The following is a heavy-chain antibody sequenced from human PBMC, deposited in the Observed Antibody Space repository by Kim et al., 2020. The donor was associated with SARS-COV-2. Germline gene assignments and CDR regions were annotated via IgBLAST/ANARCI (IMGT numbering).Heavy chain of an antibody. D-gene: IGHD3-10*01. CDR1: GFTFSSYA. J-gene: IGHJ4*02. Sequence: GGSLRLSCAASGFTFSSYAMSWVRQAPGKGLEWVSAISGSGGSTYYADSVKGRFTISRDNSKNTLYLQMNSLRAEDTAVYYCAKAKAVPYYYGSGSYSWGFDYWGQGTLVTVSS. CDR2: ISGSGGST. V-gene: IGHV3-23*01. CDR3: AKAKAVPYYYGSGSYSWGFDY.